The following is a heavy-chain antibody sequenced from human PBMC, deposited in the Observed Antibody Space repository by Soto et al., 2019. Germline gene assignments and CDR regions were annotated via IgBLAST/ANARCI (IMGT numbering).Heavy chain of an antibody. CDR2: ISAYNGHT. J-gene: IGHJ4*02. V-gene: IGHV1-18*01. CDR1: GYIFTNYG. CDR3: ARVLRYFDWLGDY. Sequence: ASVKVSCKASGYIFTNYGISWVRQAPGQGLEWMGWISAYNGHTNYAHKLQGRVTMTTDTSTTTAYMELRSLTSDDTAVYYCARVLRYFDWLGDYWGQGTLVTVSS. D-gene: IGHD3-9*01.